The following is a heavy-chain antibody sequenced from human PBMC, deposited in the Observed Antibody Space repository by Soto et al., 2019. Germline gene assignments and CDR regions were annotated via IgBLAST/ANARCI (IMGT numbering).Heavy chain of an antibody. V-gene: IGHV1-2*02. CDR1: GYTFTDYS. CDR2: ISPSTGGT. D-gene: IGHD3-10*01. CDR3: AGLYGSGNYGATFDN. Sequence: ASVKVSCKASGYTFTDYSIHWVRQAPGQGLEWMGWISPSTGGTSSAQKFQGRVTMSRDTSISTAYMELTSLTSDDTAVYYCAGLYGSGNYGATFDNWGQGTMVSVS. J-gene: IGHJ3*02.